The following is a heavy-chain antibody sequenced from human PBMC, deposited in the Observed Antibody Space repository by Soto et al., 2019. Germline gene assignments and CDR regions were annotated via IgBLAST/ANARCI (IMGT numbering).Heavy chain of an antibody. CDR3: ARDLPPHIAVAGLFDY. CDR1: GDSVSSNSSA. D-gene: IGHD6-19*01. Sequence: PSQTLSLTCAISGDSVSSNSSAWNCISQSPSRGLEWLGRTYYRSKWYNDYAVSVKSRITINPDTSKNQFSLQLNSVTPEDTAVYYCARDLPPHIAVAGLFDYWGQGTLVTVSS. J-gene: IGHJ4*02. CDR2: TYYRSKWYN. V-gene: IGHV6-1*01.